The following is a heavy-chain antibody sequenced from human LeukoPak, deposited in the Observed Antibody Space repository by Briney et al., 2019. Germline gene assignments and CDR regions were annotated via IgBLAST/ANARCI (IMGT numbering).Heavy chain of an antibody. J-gene: IGHJ2*01. CDR2: ISGGGEDT. Sequence: PGGSLRLSCAASGFTFTSYAMSWIRQAPGKGLEWVSTISGGGEDTYYPDSVKGRFTISRDNSKNTLYPQMNGLRAEDTAIYYCAKPRAMTTGVGRYFDLWGRGTLVTVSS. CDR3: AKPRAMTTGVGRYFDL. CDR1: GFTFTSYA. D-gene: IGHD1-1*01. V-gene: IGHV3-23*01.